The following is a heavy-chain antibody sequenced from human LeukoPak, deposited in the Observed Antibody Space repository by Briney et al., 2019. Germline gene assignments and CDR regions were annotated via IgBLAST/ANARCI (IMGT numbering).Heavy chain of an antibody. D-gene: IGHD2-2*01. V-gene: IGHV1-69*04. Sequence: SVKVSCKASGGTFSSYAISWVRQAPGQGLEWMGRIIPILGIANYAQKVQGRVAITADKSTSTAYMELSSLRSEDTAVYYCASDDIVVVPAATPPYYYYYGMDVWGQGTTVTVSS. CDR3: ASDDIVVVPAATPPYYYYYGMDV. CDR2: IIPILGIA. CDR1: GGTFSSYA. J-gene: IGHJ6*02.